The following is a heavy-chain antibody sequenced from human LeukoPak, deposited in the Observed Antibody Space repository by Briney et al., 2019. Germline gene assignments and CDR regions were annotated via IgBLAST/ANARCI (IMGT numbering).Heavy chain of an antibody. Sequence: PSETLSLTCVVSGGSITSTLWWSWVRPPPGKGLEWIGEIYQSGSTNYNPSLKSRVTISLDKSKNQFSLKLSSVTAADTAVYYCARARDYYGSGTYVYDYWGQGTLVTVSS. J-gene: IGHJ4*02. CDR3: ARARDYYGSGTYVYDY. CDR2: IYQSGST. CDR1: GGSITSTLW. D-gene: IGHD3-10*01. V-gene: IGHV4-4*02.